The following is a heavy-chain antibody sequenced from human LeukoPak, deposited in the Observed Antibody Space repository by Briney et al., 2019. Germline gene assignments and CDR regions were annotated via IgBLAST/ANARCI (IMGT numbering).Heavy chain of an antibody. J-gene: IGHJ4*02. CDR3: AKGGSVIARLIASD. V-gene: IGHV3-23*01. D-gene: IGHD6-6*01. CDR2: LSGSGGST. CDR1: GFTFSTYA. Sequence: GGSLRLSCAASGFTFSTYAMSWVRQAPGKGLEWVSALSGSGGSTYYADSVKGRFTISRDNSKDTLFLQMNSLRAEDTAVYYCAKGGSVIARLIASDWGQGTLVTVSS.